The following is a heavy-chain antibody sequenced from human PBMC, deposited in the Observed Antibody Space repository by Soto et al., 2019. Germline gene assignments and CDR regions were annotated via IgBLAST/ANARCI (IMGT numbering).Heavy chain of an antibody. CDR2: MTPNSGDT. J-gene: IGHJ4*02. D-gene: IGHD2-21*02. V-gene: IGHV1-8*01. CDR1: GYTFSNDD. Sequence: ASVKVSCKASGYTFSNDDINWVRQAPGQGLAWMGWMTPNSGDTDHAQKFQGRLTLTRDTAIRTAYMELSRLVSEGTAVYDCARGGMYGGFYYFDYWGPGALGTVSS. CDR3: ARGGMYGGFYYFDY.